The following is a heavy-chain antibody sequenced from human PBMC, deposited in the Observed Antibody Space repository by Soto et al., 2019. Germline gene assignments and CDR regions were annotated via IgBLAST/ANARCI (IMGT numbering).Heavy chain of an antibody. Sequence: SETLSLTCTVSGGSISSYYWSWIRQPPGKGLEWIGYIYYSGSTNYNPSLKNRITISVDTSKNQFSLKLSSVTAADTAVYYCARGHYYDSSGYFDYWGQGTLVTVSS. J-gene: IGHJ4*02. V-gene: IGHV4-59*01. CDR2: IYYSGST. CDR3: ARGHYYDSSGYFDY. CDR1: GGSISSYY. D-gene: IGHD3-22*01.